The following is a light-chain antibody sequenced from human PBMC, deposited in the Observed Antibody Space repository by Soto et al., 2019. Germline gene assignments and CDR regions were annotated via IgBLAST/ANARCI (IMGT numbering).Light chain of an antibody. CDR2: AAS. CDR1: QGISSH. Sequence: DIQMTQSPSTLSASVRDRVTITCRASQGISSHLAWYQQKPGKAPKLLIYAASTLQTGVPSRFSGGGSGTDFTLTLSSLQPEDFATYYCQQVNSFPSTFGQGTRLEIK. V-gene: IGKV1-9*01. CDR3: QQVNSFPST. J-gene: IGKJ5*01.